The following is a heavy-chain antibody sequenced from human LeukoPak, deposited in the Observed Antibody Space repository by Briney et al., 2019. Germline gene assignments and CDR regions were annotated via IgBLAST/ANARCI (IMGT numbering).Heavy chain of an antibody. Sequence: GGSLRLSCSASGFTFSNYAMQWVRQAPGKGLEYVSAISSNGGSTYYADSVKGRFTISRDNSKNTLYLQMSSLRAEDTAVYYCVKVYSSGAPESFDTWGQGTMVTVSS. V-gene: IGHV3-64D*06. D-gene: IGHD6-19*01. CDR2: ISSNGGST. CDR1: GFTFSNYA. J-gene: IGHJ3*02. CDR3: VKVYSSGAPESFDT.